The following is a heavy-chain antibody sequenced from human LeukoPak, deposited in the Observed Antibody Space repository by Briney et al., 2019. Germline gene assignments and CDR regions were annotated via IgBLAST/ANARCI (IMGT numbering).Heavy chain of an antibody. D-gene: IGHD3-22*01. J-gene: IGHJ4*02. CDR1: GFTVSSNY. V-gene: IGHV3-23*01. CDR2: ISGGGGST. Sequence: GGSLRLSCAASGFTVSSNYMSWVRQAPGKGLEWVSAISGGGGSTYYADSVKGRFTISRDNSKDTLYLQVSSLRAEDTAVYYCAKAGVTMTVVVVPHFDLWGQGTLVTVSS. CDR3: AKAGVTMTVVVVPHFDL.